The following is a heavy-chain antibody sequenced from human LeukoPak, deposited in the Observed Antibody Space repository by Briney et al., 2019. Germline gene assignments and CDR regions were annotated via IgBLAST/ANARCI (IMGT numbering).Heavy chain of an antibody. J-gene: IGHJ4*02. D-gene: IGHD3/OR15-3a*01. Sequence: PGGSLRLSCAASGFTFSSYAIQWVRQAPGKGLEWVSSISSSGSYIYYADSVKGRFTISRDNAKNSLDLQLNSLRPEDTALYYCAKHFCTGLDCSLFDYWGQGTLVTVSS. CDR3: AKHFCTGLDCSLFDY. CDR2: ISSSGSYI. CDR1: GFTFSSYA. V-gene: IGHV3-21*04.